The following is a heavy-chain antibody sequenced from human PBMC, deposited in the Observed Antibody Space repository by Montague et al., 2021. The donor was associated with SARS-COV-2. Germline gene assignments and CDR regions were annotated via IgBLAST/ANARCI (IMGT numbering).Heavy chain of an antibody. V-gene: IGHV6-1*01. CDR1: GDSVARSTGG. CDR2: TYFGSRFYN. Sequence: CAISGDSVARSTGGWDGLRQEPSRGLEWVGRTYFGSRFYNDYALSVKSRLNIQPDSAKNQFSLQLTFVTPEDTAIYYCARQDTSGWLTFDYWGQGILVTVSS. CDR3: ARQDTSGWLTFDY. J-gene: IGHJ4*02. D-gene: IGHD6-19*01.